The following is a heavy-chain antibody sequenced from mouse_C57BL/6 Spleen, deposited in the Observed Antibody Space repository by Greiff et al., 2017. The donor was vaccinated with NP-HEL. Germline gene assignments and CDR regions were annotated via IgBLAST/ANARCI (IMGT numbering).Heavy chain of an antibody. V-gene: IGHV1-69*01. CDR1: GYTFTSYW. J-gene: IGHJ3*01. CDR2: IDPSDSYT. D-gene: IGHD2-4*01. Sequence: QVQLQQPGAELVMPGASVKLSCKASGYTFTSYWMHWVKQRPGQGLEWIGEIDPSDSYTNYNQQFKGKSTLTVDKSSSTAYMQLSSLTSEDSAVYYCARRWGYDYDWFAYWGQGTLVTVSA. CDR3: ARRWGYDYDWFAY.